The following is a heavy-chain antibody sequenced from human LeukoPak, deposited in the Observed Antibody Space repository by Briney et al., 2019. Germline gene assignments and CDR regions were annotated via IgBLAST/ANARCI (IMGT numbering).Heavy chain of an antibody. J-gene: IGHJ6*03. Sequence: GASVKVSCKASGGTFSSYAISWVRQAPGQGLEWMGGIIPIFGTANYAQKFQGRVTITADESTSTAYMELSSLRSEDTAVYYCARGAQPRTYYYYYMDVWGKGTTVTISS. D-gene: IGHD1/OR15-1a*01. V-gene: IGHV1-69*13. CDR3: ARGAQPRTYYYYYMDV. CDR1: GGTFSSYA. CDR2: IIPIFGTA.